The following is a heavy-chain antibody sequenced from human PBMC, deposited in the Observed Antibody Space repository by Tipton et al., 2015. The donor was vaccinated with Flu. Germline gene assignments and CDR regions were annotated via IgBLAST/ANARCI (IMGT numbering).Heavy chain of an antibody. D-gene: IGHD3-10*01. V-gene: IGHV3-23*01. Sequence: SLRLSCEASGFTFSDYDMSWVRQAPGKGLQWVSAISGGGGAGTYYADSVKGRFTISRDTSKNTLYLQMNSLRAEDTAVYYCAKRGYGSGTSYYYFDYWGEGTLVTVSS. J-gene: IGHJ4*02. CDR3: AKRGYGSGTSYYYFDY. CDR2: ISGGGGAGT. CDR1: GFTFSDYD.